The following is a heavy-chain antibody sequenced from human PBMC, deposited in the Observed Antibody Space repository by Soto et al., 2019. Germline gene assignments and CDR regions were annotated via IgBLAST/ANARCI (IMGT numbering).Heavy chain of an antibody. CDR3: ARGVGSWSYYNQCDWFDP. CDR1: GYTFTSYA. V-gene: IGHV1-3*01. J-gene: IGHJ5*02. Sequence: DSVKVSCKASGYTFTSYAMHWVRQAPGQRLEWMGWINAGNGNTKYSQKFQGRVTITRDTSASTAYMELSSLRSDDTAVYYCARGVGSWSYYNQCDWFDPSGQGSLVTVSS. D-gene: IGHD3-10*01. CDR2: INAGNGNT.